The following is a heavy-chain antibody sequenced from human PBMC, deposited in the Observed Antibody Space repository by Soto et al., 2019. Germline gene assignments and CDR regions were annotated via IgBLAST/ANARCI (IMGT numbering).Heavy chain of an antibody. V-gene: IGHV3-23*01. CDR2: VSGSGGST. CDR3: ARRGPGTYFDY. J-gene: IGHJ4*02. CDR1: GFTFSSYA. D-gene: IGHD6-13*01. Sequence: EVQLLESGGGLVQPGGSLRLSCAASGFTFSSYAMRWVRQAPGKGLEWVSAVSGSGGSTYYADSVKGRFTISRDNSKNTLYLQRNSLRAEDTAVYYCARRGPGTYFDYWGQGTRVTVSS.